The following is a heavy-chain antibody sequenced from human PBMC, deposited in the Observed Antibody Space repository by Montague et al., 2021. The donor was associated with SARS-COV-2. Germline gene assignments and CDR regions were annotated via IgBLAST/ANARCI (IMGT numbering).Heavy chain of an antibody. Sequence: SETLSLTCTVSGGSISGYYWSWIRQPPGKGLEWIGYIYYSGSTNYTPSLKSRVTISLDTSKNQFSLKLNSVTAADTAVYYCARGSYGPVAIDIWGQGTMVTVSS. CDR2: IYYSGST. J-gene: IGHJ3*02. CDR3: ARGSYGPVAIDI. D-gene: IGHD5-18*01. CDR1: GGSISGYY. V-gene: IGHV4-59*01.